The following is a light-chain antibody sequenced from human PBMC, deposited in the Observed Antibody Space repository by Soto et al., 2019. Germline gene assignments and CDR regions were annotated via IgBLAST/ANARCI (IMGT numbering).Light chain of an antibody. CDR1: SSDIGNYDF. CDR3: SSYTSSTSVV. J-gene: IGLJ2*01. V-gene: IGLV2-14*01. Sequence: QSVLTQPASVSGSPGQSITISCTGTSSDIGNYDFVSWYQQVPGTAPKAMIYEVSSRPSGVSNRFSGSKSGNTASLTISGLQAEDEAYYYCSSYTSSTSVVFGGGTKLTVL. CDR2: EVS.